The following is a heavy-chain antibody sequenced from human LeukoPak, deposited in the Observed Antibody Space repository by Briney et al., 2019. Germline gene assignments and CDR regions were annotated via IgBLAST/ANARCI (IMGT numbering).Heavy chain of an antibody. CDR3: ARECFHREIDY. D-gene: IGHD5-24*01. CDR2: INPSGGST. V-gene: IGHV1-46*01. CDR1: GYTFTSYY. J-gene: IGHJ4*02. Sequence: ASVKVSCKASGYTFTSYYMYWVRQAPGQGLEWMGIINPSGGSTSYAQKFQGRVTMTRDTSTSTVYMELSSLRSEDTAVYYCARECFHREIDYWGQGTLVIVSS.